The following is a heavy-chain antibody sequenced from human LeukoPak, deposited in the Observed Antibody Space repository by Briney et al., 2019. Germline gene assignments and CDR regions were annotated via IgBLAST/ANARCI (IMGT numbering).Heavy chain of an antibody. CDR2: INPSGGST. CDR1: GYTFTSYY. V-gene: IGHV1-46*01. Sequence: ASVKVSCKASGYTFTSYYMHWVRQAPGQGLEWMGIINPSGGSTSYAQKFQGRVTMTTDTSTSTVYMELSSLRSEDTAVYYCASRIAAAGAMLEYWGQGTLVTVSS. J-gene: IGHJ4*02. D-gene: IGHD6-13*01. CDR3: ASRIAAAGAMLEY.